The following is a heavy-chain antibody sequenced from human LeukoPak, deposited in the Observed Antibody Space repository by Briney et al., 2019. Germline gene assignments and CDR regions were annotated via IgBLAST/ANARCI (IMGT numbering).Heavy chain of an antibody. J-gene: IGHJ4*02. CDR3: ARAGTGGWLQWDDYFDY. CDR1: GYTFTGYY. V-gene: IGHV1-2*02. Sequence: GASVKVSCKASGYTFTGYYMHWVRQAPGQGLEWMGWINPNSGGTNYAQKFQGRVTMTRDTSISTAYMELSRLRSDDTAVYYCARAGTGGWLQWDDYFDYWGQGTLVTVSS. D-gene: IGHD5-24*01. CDR2: INPNSGGT.